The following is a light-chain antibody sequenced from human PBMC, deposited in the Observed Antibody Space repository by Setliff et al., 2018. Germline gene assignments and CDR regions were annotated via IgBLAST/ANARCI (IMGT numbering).Light chain of an antibody. CDR2: EVS. CDR3: SSYTSSSTLV. J-gene: IGLJ3*02. CDR1: SSDVGGYNY. V-gene: IGLV2-14*01. Sequence: QSALTQPASVSGSPGQSITISCTGTSSDVGGYNYVSWYQQHPGKAPKLMIYEVSNRPSGVSNRFSGSKSGNTASLTISGLQAEDEADYYCSSYTSSSTLVFGGGTQRTV.